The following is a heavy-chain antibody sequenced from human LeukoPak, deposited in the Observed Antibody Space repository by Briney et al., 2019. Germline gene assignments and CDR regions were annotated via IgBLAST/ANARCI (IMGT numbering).Heavy chain of an antibody. D-gene: IGHD6-13*01. CDR3: AVRSWSPESFQH. V-gene: IGHV3-21*04. Sequence: GGSLRLSCAASGFTFSSYSMNWVRQAPGKGLEWVSSISSSSSYIYYADSVKGRFTISRDNAKSSLFLQMISLRAEDTAVYYCAVRSWSPESFQHWGQGTLVTVSS. CDR1: GFTFSSYS. J-gene: IGHJ1*01. CDR2: ISSSSSYI.